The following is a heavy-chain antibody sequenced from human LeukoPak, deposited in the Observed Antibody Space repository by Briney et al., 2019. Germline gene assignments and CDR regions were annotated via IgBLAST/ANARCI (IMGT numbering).Heavy chain of an antibody. CDR1: GFTFSSYG. J-gene: IGHJ4*02. CDR2: ISYDGSNK. V-gene: IGHV3-30*18. D-gene: IGHD5-12*01. Sequence: GRSLRLSCAASGFTFSSYGMHWVRQAPGKGLEWVAVISYDGSNKYYADSVKGRFTISRDNSKNTLYLQMNSLRAEDTAVYYCAKGYSGYDTTFDYWGQGTLVTVSS. CDR3: AKGYSGYDTTFDY.